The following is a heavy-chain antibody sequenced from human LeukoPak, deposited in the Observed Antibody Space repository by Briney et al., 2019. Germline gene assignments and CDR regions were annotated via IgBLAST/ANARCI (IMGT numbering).Heavy chain of an antibody. V-gene: IGHV4-30-4*01. CDR3: AREGTYYYGSGSYSPSIY. Sequence: PSETLSLACTVSGGSVSSGTYYWSWIRQPPGKGLEWIGYTYYSGSTYYNPSLKSRVTISVDTSKNQFSLKLSSVTAADTAVYYCAREGTYYYGSGSYSPSIYWGQGTLVTVSS. J-gene: IGHJ4*02. CDR2: TYYSGST. CDR1: GGSVSSGTYY. D-gene: IGHD3-10*01.